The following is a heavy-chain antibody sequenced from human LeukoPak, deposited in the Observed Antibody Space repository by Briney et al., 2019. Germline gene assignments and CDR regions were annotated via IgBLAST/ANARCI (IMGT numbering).Heavy chain of an antibody. CDR1: GFTFDDYA. CDR3: AKDMLGGTYSASRLPDY. J-gene: IGHJ4*02. V-gene: IGHV3-9*01. Sequence: GGSLRLSCAASGFTFDDYAMHWIRQAPGKGLEWVSGISYNSRSIGYADSVKGRFTISRDNAKNSLYLQMNSLRTEDTAFYYCAKDMLGGTYSASRLPDYWGQGTLDTVSS. D-gene: IGHD1-26*01. CDR2: ISYNSRSI.